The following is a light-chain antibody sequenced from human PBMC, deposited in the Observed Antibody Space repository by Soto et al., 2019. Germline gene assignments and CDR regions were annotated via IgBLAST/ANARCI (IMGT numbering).Light chain of an antibody. CDR1: QSISSNY. CDR2: AAS. CDR3: QQKNNWPRAI. J-gene: IGKJ4*01. Sequence: VLTRSLGNHSMSPGEGATLSCRAIQSISSNYLAWYQQKPGQAPRLLMYAASSRATGLPARFGAGGSATDFSSTTLRLQSADFASYLCQQKNNWPRAIFGGGTKVDIK. V-gene: IGKV3-20*01.